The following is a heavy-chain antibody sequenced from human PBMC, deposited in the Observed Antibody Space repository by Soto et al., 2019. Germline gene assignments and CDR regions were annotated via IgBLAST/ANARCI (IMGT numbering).Heavy chain of an antibody. CDR3: ARGCSSSSCYAGVAY. D-gene: IGHD2-2*01. V-gene: IGHV3-21*01. J-gene: IGHJ4*02. CDR1: GFSFSTYT. Sequence: GGSLRLSCTASGFSFSTYTWNWVRQAPGKGLEWVSSIGISSTYMYYADSMEGRFTISRDNAKSSLYLQMDSLRAEDTAVYYCARGCSSSSCYAGVAYWGRGILVTVSS. CDR2: IGISSTYM.